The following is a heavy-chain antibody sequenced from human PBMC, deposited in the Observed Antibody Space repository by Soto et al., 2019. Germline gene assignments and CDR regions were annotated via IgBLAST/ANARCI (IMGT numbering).Heavy chain of an antibody. CDR1: GYTLTELS. D-gene: IGHD2-21*02. Sequence: ASVKVSCKVSGYTLTELSMHWVRQAPGKGLEWMGGFDPEDGETIYAQKFQGRVTMTKDTSTDTAYMELSSLRSEDTAVYYCATYKIAYCGGDCYSGFDYWGQGTLVTVSS. CDR3: ATYKIAYCGGDCYSGFDY. CDR2: FDPEDGET. J-gene: IGHJ4*02. V-gene: IGHV1-24*01.